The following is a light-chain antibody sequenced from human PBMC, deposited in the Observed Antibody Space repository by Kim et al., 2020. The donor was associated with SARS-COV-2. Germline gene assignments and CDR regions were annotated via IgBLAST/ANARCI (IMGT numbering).Light chain of an antibody. Sequence: LTQPPSVSVAPGKTARITCGGNNIGSKSVHWYQQKPGQAPVLVIYYDSDRPSGIPERFSGSNSGNTATLTISRVEAGDEADYYCQVWDSAVVFGGGTQLTVL. CDR3: QVWDSAVV. CDR2: YDS. J-gene: IGLJ2*01. CDR1: NIGSKS. V-gene: IGLV3-21*04.